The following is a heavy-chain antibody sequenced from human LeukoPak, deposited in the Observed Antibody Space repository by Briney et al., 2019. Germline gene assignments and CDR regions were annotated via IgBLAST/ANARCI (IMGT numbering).Heavy chain of an antibody. J-gene: IGHJ4*02. CDR1: GGSISSYY. Sequence: SETLSLTCTVSGGSISSYYWSWIRQPPGKGLEWIGYIYYSGSTNYNPSLKSRVTISVDTSKNQFSLKLSSVTAADTAVYYCARVLYSSSWSYYFDYWGQGTLVTVSS. CDR2: IYYSGST. D-gene: IGHD6-13*01. CDR3: ARVLYSSSWSYYFDY. V-gene: IGHV4-59*01.